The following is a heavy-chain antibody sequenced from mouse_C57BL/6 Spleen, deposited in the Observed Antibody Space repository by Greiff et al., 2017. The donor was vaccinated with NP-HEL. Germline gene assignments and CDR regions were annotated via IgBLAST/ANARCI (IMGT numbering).Heavy chain of an antibody. Sequence: QVQLKESGAELVKPGASVKISCKASGYAFSSYWMNWVKQRPGKGLEWIGQIYPGDGDTNYNGKFKGKATLTADKSSSTAYMQLSILTSEDSAVYFCASFPYDLYAMDYWGQGTSVTVSS. CDR1: GYAFSSYW. CDR2: IYPGDGDT. D-gene: IGHD2-3*01. J-gene: IGHJ4*01. V-gene: IGHV1-80*01. CDR3: ASFPYDLYAMDY.